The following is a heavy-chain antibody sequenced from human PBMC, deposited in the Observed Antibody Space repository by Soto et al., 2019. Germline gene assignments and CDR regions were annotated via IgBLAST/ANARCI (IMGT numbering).Heavy chain of an antibody. V-gene: IGHV4-34*01. D-gene: IGHD3-9*01. Sequence: SETLSLTCAVYGGSFSGYYWSWIRQPPGKGLEWIGEINHSGSTNYNPSLKSRVTISVDTSKNQFSLKLSSVTAADTAVYYCARLAPDDILTGPDAFDIWGQGTMVTV. CDR2: INHSGST. CDR3: ARLAPDDILTGPDAFDI. CDR1: GGSFSGYY. J-gene: IGHJ3*02.